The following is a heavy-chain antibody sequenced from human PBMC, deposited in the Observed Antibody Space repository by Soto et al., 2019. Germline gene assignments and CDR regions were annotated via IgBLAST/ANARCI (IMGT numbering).Heavy chain of an antibody. CDR3: ARSDNRNSLYGVDV. Sequence: SETLSLTCAVNGGSLSGYYWSWIRQSPGKGLEWIGEINHRGSSDYNPSLKSRVTISIDASKNHVTLELTSVTAADTAVYYCARSDNRNSLYGVDVWGQGTAVTVS. V-gene: IGHV4-34*01. CDR1: GGSLSGYY. CDR2: INHRGSS. J-gene: IGHJ6*02. D-gene: IGHD1-7*01.